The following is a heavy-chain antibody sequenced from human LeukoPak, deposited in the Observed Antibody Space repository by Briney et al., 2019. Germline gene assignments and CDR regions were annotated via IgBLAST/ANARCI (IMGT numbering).Heavy chain of an antibody. CDR3: ARDRRDGYNLLDY. D-gene: IGHD5-24*01. CDR1: GFTFSSYS. CDR2: IKGDGSEK. Sequence: GGSLRLSCVASGFTFSSYSMNWVRQAPGKGLEWVANIKGDGSEKYYVDSVKGRFNIARDNAKNSVYLQMNSLRAEDTAVYYCARDRRDGYNLLDYWGQGTLVTVSS. J-gene: IGHJ4*02. V-gene: IGHV3-7*01.